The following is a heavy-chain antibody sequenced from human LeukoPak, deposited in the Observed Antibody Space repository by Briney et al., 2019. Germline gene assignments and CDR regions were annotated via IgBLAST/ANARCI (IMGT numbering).Heavy chain of an antibody. Sequence: SETLSLTCSVSGDSITGYYWGWIRQPPGKGLEWIGNIYYTGNTYYNSSLKSRVTISLDTSKNQFSLKVISMTAADTAVYYCASGVTVTTLDYWGQGTLVTVSS. CDR1: GDSITGYY. D-gene: IGHD4-17*01. V-gene: IGHV4-39*07. CDR2: IYYTGNT. J-gene: IGHJ4*02. CDR3: ASGVTVTTLDY.